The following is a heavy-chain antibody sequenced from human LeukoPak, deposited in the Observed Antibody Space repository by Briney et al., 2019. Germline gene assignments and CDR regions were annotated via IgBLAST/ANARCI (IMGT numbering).Heavy chain of an antibody. CDR2: FDPEDGET. Sequence: ASVKVSCKVSGYTLTELSMHWVRQAPGKGLEWMGGFDPEDGETIYAQKFQGRVTMTEDTSTDTAYMELSSLRSEDTAVYYCATTRCSSTSCYIPRWFDPWGRGTLVTVSS. V-gene: IGHV1-24*01. D-gene: IGHD2-2*02. CDR3: ATTRCSSTSCYIPRWFDP. J-gene: IGHJ5*02. CDR1: GYTLTELS.